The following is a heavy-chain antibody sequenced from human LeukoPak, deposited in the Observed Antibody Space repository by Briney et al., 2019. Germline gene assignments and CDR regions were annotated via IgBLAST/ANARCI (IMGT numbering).Heavy chain of an antibody. Sequence: SSVKVSCKASGGTFSSYAISWVRQAPGQGLEWMGRIIPIFGTANYAQKFQGRVTITTDESTSTAYMELSSLRSEDTAVYYCARGAMTIHHNWFDPWGQGTLVTVSS. D-gene: IGHD2-2*01. J-gene: IGHJ5*02. V-gene: IGHV1-69*05. CDR3: ARGAMTIHHNWFDP. CDR1: GGTFSSYA. CDR2: IIPIFGTA.